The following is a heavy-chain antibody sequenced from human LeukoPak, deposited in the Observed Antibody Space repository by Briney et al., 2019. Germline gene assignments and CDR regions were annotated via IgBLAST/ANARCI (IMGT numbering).Heavy chain of an antibody. Sequence: PSETLSLTCAVSGYSISSGYYWGWIRRPPGKGLEWIGSIYHSGSTYYNPSLKSRVTISVDTSKNQFSLKLSSVTAADTAVYYCASAYYDILTGYFDYWGQGTLVTVSS. CDR1: GYSISSGYY. V-gene: IGHV4-38-2*01. CDR2: IYHSGST. CDR3: ASAYYDILTGYFDY. J-gene: IGHJ4*02. D-gene: IGHD3-9*01.